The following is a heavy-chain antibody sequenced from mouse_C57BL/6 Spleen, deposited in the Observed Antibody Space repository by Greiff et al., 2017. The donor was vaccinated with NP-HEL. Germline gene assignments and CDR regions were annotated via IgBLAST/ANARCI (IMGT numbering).Heavy chain of an antibody. Sequence: QVQLQQSGAELARPGASVKLSCKASGYTFTSYGISWVKQRPGQGLEWIGEIYPRSGNTYYNEKFKGKATLTADKSSSTAYMELRSLTSEDSAVYFCAIITTVVAQDYWGQGTTLTVSS. D-gene: IGHD1-1*01. J-gene: IGHJ2*01. CDR2: IYPRSGNT. CDR3: AIITTVVAQDY. V-gene: IGHV1-81*01. CDR1: GYTFTSYG.